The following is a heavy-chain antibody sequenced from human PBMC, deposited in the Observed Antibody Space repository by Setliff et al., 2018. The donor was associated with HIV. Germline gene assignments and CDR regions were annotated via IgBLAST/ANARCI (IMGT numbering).Heavy chain of an antibody. J-gene: IGHJ6*02. CDR3: ASAYCSSTGCYVRWGNGMDV. D-gene: IGHD2-2*01. Sequence: ASVKVSCKTSGDTLSIHPISWVRQAPGQGLEWMGWISAYNGNTKYSQKFQGRVTITRDTSASTAYMELSSLRFEDTAMYYCASAYCSSTGCYVRWGNGMDVWGQGTTVTVSS. CDR1: GDTLSIHP. CDR2: ISAYNGNT. V-gene: IGHV1-18*01.